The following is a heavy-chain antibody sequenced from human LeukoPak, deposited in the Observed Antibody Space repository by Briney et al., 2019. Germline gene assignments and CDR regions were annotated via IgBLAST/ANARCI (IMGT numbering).Heavy chain of an antibody. CDR1: GYSFSNYW. Sequence: GESLKISCKASGYSFSNYWITWVRQMPGKGLEWMGIIYPDDSNTRYSPSFQGQVTISGDKSVSTAYLQWSSLKASDTAMYYCARRDPTTVVTDYWGQGTLVTVSS. CDR2: IYPDDSNT. D-gene: IGHD4-23*01. J-gene: IGHJ4*02. V-gene: IGHV5-51*01. CDR3: ARRDPTTVVTDY.